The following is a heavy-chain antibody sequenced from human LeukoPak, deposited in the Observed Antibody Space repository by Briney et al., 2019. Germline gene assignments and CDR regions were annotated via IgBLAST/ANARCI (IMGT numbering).Heavy chain of an antibody. CDR1: GYTFTSYG. Sequence: GASVKVSCKASGYTFTSYGISWVRQAPGQGLEWMGWISAYNGNTNYAQKLQGRVTMTTDTSTSTAYMELRSLRSDDTAVYYCARDRESIWFGELPLYWGQGTLVTVSS. CDR2: ISAYNGNT. J-gene: IGHJ4*02. CDR3: ARDRESIWFGELPLY. D-gene: IGHD3-10*01. V-gene: IGHV1-18*01.